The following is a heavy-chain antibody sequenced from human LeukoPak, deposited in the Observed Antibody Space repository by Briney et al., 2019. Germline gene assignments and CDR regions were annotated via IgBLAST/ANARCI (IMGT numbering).Heavy chain of an antibody. J-gene: IGHJ6*03. CDR3: ASFSEGYYYMDV. V-gene: IGHV4-30-4*08. CDR2: IYYSGST. D-gene: IGHD1-14*01. CDR1: GGSISSGDYY. Sequence: SETLSLTCTVSGGSISSGDYYWSWIRQPPGKGLEWIGYIYYSGSTYYNPSLKSRVTISVDTSKNQFSLKLSSVTAADTAVYYCASFSEGYYYMDVWGKGTTVTVSS.